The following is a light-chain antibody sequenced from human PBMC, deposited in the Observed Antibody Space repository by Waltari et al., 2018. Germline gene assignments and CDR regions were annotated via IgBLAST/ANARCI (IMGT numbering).Light chain of an antibody. CDR3: SSYRSSNNVV. Sequence: QSALTQPASVSGSPGQSITISCIGTGRDIGTYNYVSWYQQYPGKAPKLLIYEFTNRPSGFSHRFSGAKSGNTASLTISGLQAEDEAHYYCSSYRSSNNVVFGGGTKVTVL. V-gene: IGLV2-14*01. CDR2: EFT. J-gene: IGLJ2*01. CDR1: GRDIGTYNY.